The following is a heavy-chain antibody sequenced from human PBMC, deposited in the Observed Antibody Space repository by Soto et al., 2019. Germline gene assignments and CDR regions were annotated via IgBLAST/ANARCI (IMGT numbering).Heavy chain of an antibody. CDR2: INHSGST. Sequence: SETLSLTCAVYGGSFSGYYWSWIRQPPGKGLEWIGEINHSGSTNYNPSLKSRVTISVDTSKNQFSLKLSSVTAADTAVYYCARGLRIAALYYFDYWGQGTLVTVSS. V-gene: IGHV4-34*01. D-gene: IGHD6-13*01. CDR1: GGSFSGYY. CDR3: ARGLRIAALYYFDY. J-gene: IGHJ4*02.